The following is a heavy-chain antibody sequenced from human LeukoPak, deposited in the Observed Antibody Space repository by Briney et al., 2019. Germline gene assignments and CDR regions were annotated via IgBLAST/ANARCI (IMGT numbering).Heavy chain of an antibody. J-gene: IGHJ4*02. CDR1: GGSISSYY. CDR2: IYYSGST. Sequence: SETLSLTCTVSGGSISSYYWSWIRQPPGKGLEWIGNIYYSGSTNYNPSLKSRVTISVDTSKNQFSLKLSSVTAADTAVYYCATRGRYYYDSSGYLWGQGTLVTVSS. D-gene: IGHD3-22*01. V-gene: IGHV4-59*12. CDR3: ATRGRYYYDSSGYL.